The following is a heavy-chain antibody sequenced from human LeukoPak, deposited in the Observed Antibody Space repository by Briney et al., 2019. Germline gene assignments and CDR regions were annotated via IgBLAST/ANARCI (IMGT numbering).Heavy chain of an antibody. V-gene: IGHV3-23*01. CDR2: ISVDGYST. D-gene: IGHD2-15*01. J-gene: IGHJ4*02. CDR1: GFTFSTYA. Sequence: GGSLRLSCAASGFTFSTYAMSWVRRVPGKGLEWVSSISVDGYSTYYADSVKGRFTISRDNSKNTLYLQMNSLRAEDTALYYCARMGGGTFGDCWGQRTLVTVSS. CDR3: ARMGGGTFGDC.